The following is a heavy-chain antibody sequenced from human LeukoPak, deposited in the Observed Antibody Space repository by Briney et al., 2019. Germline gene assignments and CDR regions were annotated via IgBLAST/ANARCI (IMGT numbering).Heavy chain of an antibody. D-gene: IGHD2-15*01. CDR3: ASQGGGYDPFDY. J-gene: IGHJ4*02. Sequence: SETLSLTCAVYGGSFSGYYWSWIRQPPGKGLEWIGYIYYSGSTNYNPSLKSRVTISVDTSKNQFSLKLSSVTAADTAVYYCASQGGGYDPFDYWGQGTLVTVSS. V-gene: IGHV4-59*01. CDR2: IYYSGST. CDR1: GGSFSGYY.